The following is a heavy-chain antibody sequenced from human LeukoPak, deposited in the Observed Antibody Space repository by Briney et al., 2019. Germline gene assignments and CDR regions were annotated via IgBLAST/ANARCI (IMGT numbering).Heavy chain of an antibody. V-gene: IGHV1-8*01. Sequence: GASVKVSCKASGYTFTGYDINCVRQATGQGLEWMGWMNPNTGDTGYAQKFQGRVTMTRNSSIDTAYMELSGLRSEDTAVYYCTRGSLSGSSRDYWGQGTLLTVSS. CDR2: MNPNTGDT. D-gene: IGHD1-26*01. CDR1: GYTFTGYD. J-gene: IGHJ4*02. CDR3: TRGSLSGSSRDY.